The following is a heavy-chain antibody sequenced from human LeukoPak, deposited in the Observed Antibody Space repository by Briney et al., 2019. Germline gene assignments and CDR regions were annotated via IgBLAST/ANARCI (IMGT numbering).Heavy chain of an antibody. D-gene: IGHD4-11*01. CDR2: ISHDGSNK. CDR3: ARRVTRYYFDY. CDR1: GFTFSSYG. V-gene: IGHV3-30*03. J-gene: IGHJ4*02. Sequence: GGSLRLSCAASGFTFSSYGMHWVRQAPGKGLEWVAVISHDGSNKHYADSVKGRFTISRDNSKNTLYLQMNSLRAEDTAVYYCARRVTRYYFDYWGQGTLVTVSS.